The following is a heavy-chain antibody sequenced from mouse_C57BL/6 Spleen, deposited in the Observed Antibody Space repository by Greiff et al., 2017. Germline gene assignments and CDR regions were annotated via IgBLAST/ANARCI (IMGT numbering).Heavy chain of an antibody. V-gene: IGHV1-7*01. Sequence: VQLQQSGAELAKPGASVKLSCKASGYTFTSYWMHWVKQRPGQGLEWIGYINPSSGYTKYNQKFKDKATLTADKSSSTAYMQLSRLTYEDSAVYYCARGGYDYEYAMDYWGPGTSVTVSS. J-gene: IGHJ4*01. CDR3: ARGGYDYEYAMDY. D-gene: IGHD2-4*01. CDR1: GYTFTSYW. CDR2: INPSSGYT.